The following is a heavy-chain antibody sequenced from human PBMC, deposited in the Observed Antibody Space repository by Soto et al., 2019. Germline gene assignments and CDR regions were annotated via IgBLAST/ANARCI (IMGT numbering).Heavy chain of an antibody. V-gene: IGHV4-59*01. CDR3: ARASYYRYYFGD. CDR1: GGSIDSAY. D-gene: IGHD3-10*01. J-gene: IGHJ4*02. CDR2: IYYSGTT. Sequence: SETLSLTCTVSGGSIDSAYWSWVRQPPGKGLEWIGYIYYSGTTNSNPSLKSRVTISLDMSQNQFSLKLSSVTAADTAVYDCARASYYRYYFGDWGQGTLVTVSS.